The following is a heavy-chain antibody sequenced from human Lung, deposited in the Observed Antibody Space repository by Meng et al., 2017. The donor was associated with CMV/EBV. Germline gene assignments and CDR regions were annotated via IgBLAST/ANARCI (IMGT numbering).Heavy chain of an antibody. J-gene: IGHJ4*02. CDR2: IYPGDPDT. V-gene: IGHV5-51*01. Sequence: ESLKISCKASGYRFTNYWIGWVRQMPGKGLEWMGIIYPGDPDTRYIPSFQHQVTISADKSITTAYLQWSSLKASDTAMYYCANLNGQMAAHYWGQGTLVTVSS. CDR1: GYRFTNYW. CDR3: ANLNGQMAAHY. D-gene: IGHD5-24*01.